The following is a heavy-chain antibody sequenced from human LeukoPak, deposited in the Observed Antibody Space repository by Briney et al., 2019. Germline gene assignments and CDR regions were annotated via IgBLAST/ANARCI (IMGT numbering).Heavy chain of an antibody. J-gene: IGHJ4*02. D-gene: IGHD3-10*01. Sequence: PGRPLRLSCAASGFTFSSYAMHWVRQAAGKGLEWVAVVSYDGSNKYYADSVKGRFTISRDNSKNTLYLQMNSLRAEDTAVYYCARGSWRLVRGAASFESWGQGTLVTVSS. V-gene: IGHV3-30-3*01. CDR2: VSYDGSNK. CDR1: GFTFSSYA. CDR3: ARGSWRLVRGAASFES.